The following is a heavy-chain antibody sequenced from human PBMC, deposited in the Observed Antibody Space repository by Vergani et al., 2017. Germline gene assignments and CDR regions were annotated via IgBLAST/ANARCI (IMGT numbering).Heavy chain of an antibody. Sequence: QVQLQESGPGLVKPSETLSLTCTVSGGSISSYYWRWIRQPAGKGLEWIGRIYTSGSTNYNPSLKSRVTMSVDTSKNQFSLKLSSVTAADTAVYYCARDPIAVAGTVYDYWGQGTLVTVSS. J-gene: IGHJ4*02. CDR2: IYTSGST. V-gene: IGHV4-4*07. D-gene: IGHD6-19*01. CDR1: GGSISSYY. CDR3: ARDPIAVAGTVYDY.